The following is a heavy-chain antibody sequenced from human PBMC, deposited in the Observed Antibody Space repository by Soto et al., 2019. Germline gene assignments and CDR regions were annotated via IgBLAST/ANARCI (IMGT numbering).Heavy chain of an antibody. CDR2: ISGSAGT. V-gene: IGHV3-23*01. CDR1: GFTFRTYA. D-gene: IGHD5-12*01. Sequence: EVQLLESGGGLIQPGGSLRLSCTASGFTFRTYAMTWFRQAPGRGLEWVSAISGSAGTFYATSVKGRFTISRDNAKNSLYLQMNSLRAEDTAVYYCATSGGGWLQPPVWGQGTLVTVSS. J-gene: IGHJ4*02. CDR3: ATSGGGWLQPPV.